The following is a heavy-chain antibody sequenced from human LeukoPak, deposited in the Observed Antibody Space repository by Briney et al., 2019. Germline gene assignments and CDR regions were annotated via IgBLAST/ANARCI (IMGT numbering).Heavy chain of an antibody. CDR1: GFSFSSYA. CDR3: ARARLRRSSGYIDY. J-gene: IGHJ4*02. Sequence: QPGGSLRLSCVASGFSFSSYAMHWVRQAPGKGLEWVAVISYDGSNKYYADSVKGRFTISRDNSKNTLYLQMNSLRAEDTAVYYCARARLRRSSGYIDYWGQGTLVTVSS. D-gene: IGHD3-22*01. CDR2: ISYDGSNK. V-gene: IGHV3-30*03.